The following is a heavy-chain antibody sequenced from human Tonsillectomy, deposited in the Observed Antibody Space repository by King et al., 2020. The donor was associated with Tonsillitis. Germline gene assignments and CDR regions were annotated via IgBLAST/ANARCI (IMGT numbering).Heavy chain of an antibody. CDR2: ISWNSGSI. D-gene: IGHD6-13*01. CDR3: AKDNGIVAAGRLDP. V-gene: IGHV3-9*01. Sequence: VQLVESGGGLVQPGRSLRLSCAASGFTFDDYAMHWVRQSPGRGLEWVSSISWNSGSIDYADSVKGRFTISRDNAENSLYLQMNSLRAEDTAFYYCAKDNGIVAAGRLDPWGQGTLVTVSS. CDR1: GFTFDDYA. J-gene: IGHJ5*02.